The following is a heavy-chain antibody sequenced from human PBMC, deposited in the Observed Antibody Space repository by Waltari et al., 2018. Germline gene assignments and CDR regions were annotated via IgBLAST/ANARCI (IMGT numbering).Heavy chain of an antibody. D-gene: IGHD6-13*01. CDR3: ATRGVGYSSSWYLVYFDY. Sequence: QVQLVQSGAEVKKPGASVKVSCKVSGYTLTELSMHWVRQAPGKGLEWMGGFDPEDGETIYEQKFQGRVTMTEDTSTDTAYMELSSLRSEDTAVYYCATRGVGYSSSWYLVYFDYWGQGTLVTVSS. V-gene: IGHV1-24*01. CDR2: FDPEDGET. J-gene: IGHJ4*02. CDR1: GYTLTELS.